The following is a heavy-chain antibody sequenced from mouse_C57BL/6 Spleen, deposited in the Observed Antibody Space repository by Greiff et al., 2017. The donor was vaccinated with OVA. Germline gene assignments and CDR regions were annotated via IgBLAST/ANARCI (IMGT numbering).Heavy chain of an antibody. Sequence: EVKLMESGPELVKPGASVKISCKASGYSFTDYNMNWVKQSHGQSLEWIGVINPNYGTTSYNQKFKGKATLTVDQSSSTAYMQLSSLTSEDSAVYYCARSYYGSSPYFDDWGKGTTLTVSS. J-gene: IGHJ2*01. CDR1: GYSFTDYN. CDR2: INPNYGTT. D-gene: IGHD1-1*01. CDR3: ARSYYGSSPYFDD. V-gene: IGHV1-39*01.